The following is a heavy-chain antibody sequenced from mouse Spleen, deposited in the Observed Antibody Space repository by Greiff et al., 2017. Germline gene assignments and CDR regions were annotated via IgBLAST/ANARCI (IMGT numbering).Heavy chain of an antibody. CDR3: ARWNYGSSYGFAY. D-gene: IGHD1-1*01. CDR1: GYTFTSYW. V-gene: IGHV1-61*01. J-gene: IGHJ3*01. CDR2: IYPSDSET. Sequence: VQLQQPGAELVRPGSSVKLSCKASGYTFTSYWMDWVKQRPGQGLEWIGNIYPSDSETHYNQKFKDKATLTVDKSSSKAYMQLSSLTSEDSAVYYCARWNYGSSYGFAYWGQGTLVTVSA.